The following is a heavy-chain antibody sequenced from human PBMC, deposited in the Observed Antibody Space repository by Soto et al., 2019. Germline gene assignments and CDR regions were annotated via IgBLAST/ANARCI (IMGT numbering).Heavy chain of an antibody. Sequence: QVHLVQSGAEVKKPGASVKVSCKASGYTFSTYAMHWVRQAPGQSLEWMGWINTGNGNTKYSQKFQGRVTITSDTSANTSYMELSSLRSEDTAVYYCAGGEPLYYFYYGMDVWGQGTTVTVSS. V-gene: IGHV1-3*04. CDR3: AGGEPLYYFYYGMDV. CDR1: GYTFSTYA. J-gene: IGHJ6*02. D-gene: IGHD3-16*02. CDR2: INTGNGNT.